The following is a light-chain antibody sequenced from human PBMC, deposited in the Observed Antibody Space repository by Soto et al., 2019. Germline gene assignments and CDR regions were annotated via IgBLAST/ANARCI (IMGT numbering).Light chain of an antibody. V-gene: IGKV2-30*02. CDR1: QSLVHSNGNTF. Sequence: EVVMTQSPLSLPVTLGQSASISCRSSQSLVHSNGNTFLTWFQQRPGQSPRRLIYKVSIRDSGVSDRFSDSGSGTDFTLKISRVEAEDVGVYYCMQGTYAPKTFGQGTMVEI. CDR3: MQGTYAPKT. CDR2: KVS. J-gene: IGKJ1*01.